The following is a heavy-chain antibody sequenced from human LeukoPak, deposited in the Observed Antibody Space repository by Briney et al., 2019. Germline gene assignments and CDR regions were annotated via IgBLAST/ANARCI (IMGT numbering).Heavy chain of an antibody. CDR1: GYTFTSYY. CDR3: ARTIAVASTAEYFQH. Sequence: ASVKVSCKASGYTFTSYYMHWVRQAPGQGLEWMGIINPSGGSTSYAQKFQGRVTMTRDMSTCTVYMELSSLRYEDTAVYYCARTIAVASTAEYFQHWGQGTLVTVSS. CDR2: INPSGGST. D-gene: IGHD6-19*01. V-gene: IGHV1-46*01. J-gene: IGHJ1*01.